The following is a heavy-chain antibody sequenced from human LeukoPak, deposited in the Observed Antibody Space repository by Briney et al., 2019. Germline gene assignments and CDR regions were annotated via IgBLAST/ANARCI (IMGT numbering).Heavy chain of an antibody. CDR2: INPNSGGT. D-gene: IGHD1-1*01. V-gene: IGHV1-2*02. J-gene: IGHJ5*02. CDR1: GYTFTGHF. CDR3: AREETGEGWFDP. Sequence: GASVKVSCKASGYTFTGHFMHRVRQAPGQGLEWMGWINPNSGGTNYARKFQGRVTMTRDTSISTAYMELSRLTSDDTAVYYCAREETGEGWFDPWGQGTLVTVSS.